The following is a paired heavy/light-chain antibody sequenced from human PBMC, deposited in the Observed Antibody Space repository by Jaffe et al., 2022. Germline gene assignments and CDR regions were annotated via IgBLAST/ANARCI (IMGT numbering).Heavy chain of an antibody. D-gene: IGHD1-20*01. V-gene: IGHV3-11*01. CDR1: GFTFSDYY. CDR2: ISSSGSTI. Sequence: QVQLVESGGGLVKPGGSLRLSCAASGFTFSDYYMSWIRQAPGKGLEWVSYISSSGSTIYYADSVKGRFTISRDNAKNSLYLQMNSLRAEDTAVYYCARELYNWIDVGDENNWFDPWGQGTLVTVSS. J-gene: IGHJ5*02. CDR3: ARELYNWIDVGDENNWFDP.
Light chain of an antibody. CDR2: AAS. V-gene: IGKV1-8*01. CDR1: QGISSY. Sequence: AIRMTQSPSSLSASTGDRVTITCRASQGISSYLAWYQQKPGKAPKLLIYAASTLQSGVPSRFSGSGSGTDFTLTISCLQSEDFATYYCQQYYSYFWTFGQGTKVEIK. J-gene: IGKJ1*01. CDR3: QQYYSYFWT.